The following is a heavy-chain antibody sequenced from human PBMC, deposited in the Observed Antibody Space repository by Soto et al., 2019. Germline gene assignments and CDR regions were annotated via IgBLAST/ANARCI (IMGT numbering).Heavy chain of an antibody. CDR2: INQDGSEK. CDR3: ARGIAVAGTAVFDY. CDR1: GFTFGIHW. V-gene: IGHV3-7*05. D-gene: IGHD6-19*01. Sequence: GGSLRLSCAAAGFTFGIHWMSWVRQAPGEGLEWVANINQDGSEKYFMDSVRGRFTISRDNAKNSLYLQMNSLRAEDTAVYFCARGIAVAGTAVFDYWGQGTLVTVSS. J-gene: IGHJ4*02.